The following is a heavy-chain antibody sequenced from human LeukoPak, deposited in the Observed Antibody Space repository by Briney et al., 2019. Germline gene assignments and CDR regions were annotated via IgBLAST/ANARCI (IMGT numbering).Heavy chain of an antibody. CDR3: ARPRVGATGWFDP. Sequence: GGSLRLSCAASGFPFSSYSMNWVRQAPGKGLEWVSYISSSSSTIYYADSVKGRLTISRDNAKNSLYLQMNSLRAEDTAVYYCARPRVGATGWFDPWGQGTLVTVSS. CDR2: ISSSSSTI. V-gene: IGHV3-48*01. CDR1: GFPFSSYS. D-gene: IGHD1-26*01. J-gene: IGHJ5*02.